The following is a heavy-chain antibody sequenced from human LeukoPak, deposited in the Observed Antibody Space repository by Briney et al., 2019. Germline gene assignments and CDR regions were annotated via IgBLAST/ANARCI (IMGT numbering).Heavy chain of an antibody. J-gene: IGHJ4*02. CDR1: GFTVSSNY. D-gene: IGHD3-9*01. Sequence: GGSLRLSCAASGFTVSSNYMSWVRQAPGKGPEWVSVIYSGGSTYYADSVKGRFTISRDNSKNTLYLQMSSLRAEDTAVYYCARESSGILTGYYIDYWGQGTLVTVSS. CDR2: IYSGGST. V-gene: IGHV3-53*01. CDR3: ARESSGILTGYYIDY.